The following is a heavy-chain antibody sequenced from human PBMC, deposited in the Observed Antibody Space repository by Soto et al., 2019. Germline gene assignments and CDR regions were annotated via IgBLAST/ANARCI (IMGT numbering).Heavy chain of an antibody. Sequence: EVQLLESGGRLVQPGGSLRLSCAASGFTFSTYAMSWVRQAPWKGLACVSSLSTSGDITYYADSVKGRFTISRDNSKNTLFLQMSSLRAEYTALYYCARGDSGGSGSPASHYYSGLDVWGQGTTVTVSS. J-gene: IGHJ6*02. CDR1: GFTFSTYA. CDR2: LSTSGDIT. V-gene: IGHV3-23*01. CDR3: ARGDSGGSGSPASHYYSGLDV. D-gene: IGHD3-22*01.